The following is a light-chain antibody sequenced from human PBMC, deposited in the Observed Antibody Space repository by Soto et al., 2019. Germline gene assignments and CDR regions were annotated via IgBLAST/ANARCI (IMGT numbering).Light chain of an antibody. J-gene: IGKJ1*01. V-gene: IGKV3-11*01. CDR3: QQRRT. CDR2: DAS. Sequence: ITPSPSTLSVCPGTRATHSCRASQSVSISLSLHQQKPGQAPWLLIYDASNGATGIPARFSGSGSGTDFTLTISSLEPEDFAVYYCQQRRTFGQGTKVDIK. CDR1: QSVSIS.